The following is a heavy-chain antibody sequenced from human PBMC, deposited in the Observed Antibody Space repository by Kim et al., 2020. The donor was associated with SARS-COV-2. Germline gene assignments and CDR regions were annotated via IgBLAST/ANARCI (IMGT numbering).Heavy chain of an antibody. CDR2: ISYDGSNK. V-gene: IGHV3-30-3*01. CDR3: ARVKTYNLLGYFDY. D-gene: IGHD1-1*01. CDR1: GFTFSSYA. Sequence: GGSLRLSCAASGFTFSSYAMHWVRQAPGKGLEWVAVISYDGSNKYYADSVKGRFTISRDNSKNTLYLQMNSLRAEDTAVYYCARVKTYNLLGYFDYWGQGTLVTVSS. J-gene: IGHJ4*02.